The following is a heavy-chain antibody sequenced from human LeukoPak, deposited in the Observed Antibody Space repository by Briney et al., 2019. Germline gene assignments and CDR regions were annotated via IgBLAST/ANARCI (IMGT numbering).Heavy chain of an antibody. CDR2: ISGSGGST. CDR3: AKDPGGRGLDL. V-gene: IGHV3-23*01. D-gene: IGHD2-15*01. Sequence: GGSLRLSCAASGFTFSSYAMSWVRQAPGKGLEGVSAISGSGGSTYYAASVKGRFTISRDNSKNTLYLQMTSLRAEDTAVYYCAKDPGGRGLDLWGRGTLVTVSS. J-gene: IGHJ2*01. CDR1: GFTFSSYA.